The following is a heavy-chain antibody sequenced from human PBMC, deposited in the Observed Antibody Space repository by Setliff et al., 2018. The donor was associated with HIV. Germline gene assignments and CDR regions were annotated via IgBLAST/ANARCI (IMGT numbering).Heavy chain of an antibody. CDR1: RDSIRNGAYY. J-gene: IGHJ5*01. CDR3: ARGGAVSADFDS. Sequence: SETLSLTCTVSRDSIRNGAYYWGWIRQPPGKGLEWIGSIYYSGSAYYNPSFKSRVTLSVDTSENQFSLELSSVTAADTAVYFCARGGAVSADFDSWGQGTLVTVSS. D-gene: IGHD3-16*01. CDR2: IYYSGSA. V-gene: IGHV4-39*07.